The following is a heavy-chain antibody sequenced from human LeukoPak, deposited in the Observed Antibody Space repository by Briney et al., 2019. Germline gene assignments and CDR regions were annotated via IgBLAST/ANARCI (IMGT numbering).Heavy chain of an antibody. J-gene: IGHJ5*02. Sequence: SETLSLTCTVSGGSISSGGYSWSWIRRPPGKGLEWIGYIYCSGSTYYNPSLKSRVTISVDTSKNQFSLKLSSVTAADTAVYYCARGGYDWFDPWGQGTLVTVSS. CDR3: ARGGYDWFDP. D-gene: IGHD5-18*01. CDR2: IYCSGST. CDR1: GGSISSGGYS. V-gene: IGHV4-30-4*07.